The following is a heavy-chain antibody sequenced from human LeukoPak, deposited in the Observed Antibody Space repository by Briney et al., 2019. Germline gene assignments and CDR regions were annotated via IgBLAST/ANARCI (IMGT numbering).Heavy chain of an antibody. V-gene: IGHV3-30-3*01. J-gene: IGHJ4*02. Sequence: GGSLRLSCAASGFTFSSYAMHWVRQAPGKGLEWVAVISYDGSNKYYADSVKGRFTISRDNSKNTLYLQMNSLRAEDTAVYYCARDLGGNSSNYWGQGTLVTVSS. CDR3: ARDLGGNSSNY. D-gene: IGHD4-23*01. CDR2: ISYDGSNK. CDR1: GFTFSSYA.